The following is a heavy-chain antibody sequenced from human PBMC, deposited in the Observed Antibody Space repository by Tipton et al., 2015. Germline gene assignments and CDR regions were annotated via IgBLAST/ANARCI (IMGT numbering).Heavy chain of an antibody. D-gene: IGHD3-22*01. J-gene: IGHJ1*01. Sequence: TLSLTCAVSAYSISSDYYWGWIRQPPGKGLEWIGSISHSGNTFYNPSPKSRVTISADTSKNQFSLRLSSVTAADTAVYYCARASIIQGYYHDSSRYYLFNSWGQGTLVTVSS. CDR2: ISHSGNT. CDR1: AYSISSDYY. V-gene: IGHV4-38-2*01. CDR3: ARASIIQGYYHDSSRYYLFNS.